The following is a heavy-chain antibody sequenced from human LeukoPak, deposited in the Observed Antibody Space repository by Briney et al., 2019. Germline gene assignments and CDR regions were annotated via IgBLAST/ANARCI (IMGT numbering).Heavy chain of an antibody. Sequence: SETLSLTCTVSGGSISSYYWSWIRQPPGKGLEWIGYIYYSGSTNYNPSLKSRVTISVDTSKNQFSLKLSSVTAADTAVYYCASRGVRGVMDYWGQGTLVTVSS. J-gene: IGHJ4*02. CDR1: GGSISSYY. CDR3: ASRGVRGVMDY. D-gene: IGHD3-10*01. CDR2: IYYSGST. V-gene: IGHV4-59*12.